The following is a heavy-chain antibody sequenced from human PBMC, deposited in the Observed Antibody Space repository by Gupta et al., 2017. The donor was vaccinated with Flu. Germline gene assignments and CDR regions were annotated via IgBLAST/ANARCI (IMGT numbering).Heavy chain of an antibody. CDR2: ISRSSSYI. J-gene: IGHJ4*02. V-gene: IGHV3-21*01. Sequence: EVQLVESGGGLVKPGGSLRLSCAASGFTFNTYGMNWVRQAPGKGLEWVSSISRSSSYIYYADSVKGRFTISRHNAKNTLYLQMNSLRAEDTAVYYCARAWDVTVAGTFDYWGQGTLVTVSS. CDR1: GFTFNTYG. CDR3: ARAWDVTVAGTFDY. D-gene: IGHD6-19*01.